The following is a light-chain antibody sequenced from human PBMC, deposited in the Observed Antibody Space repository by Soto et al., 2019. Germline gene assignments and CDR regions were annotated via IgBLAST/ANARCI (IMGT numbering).Light chain of an antibody. V-gene: IGLV2-11*01. CDR2: DVS. CDR1: SSDVGGYNY. CDR3: CSYAGSYTFVV. Sequence: QSALTQPRSVSGSPGQSVTISCTGTSSDVGGYNYVSWYQQHPGKAPKLMIYDVSKRPSGVPDRFSGSKSGNTASLTISGLQAEDEADYYCCSYAGSYTFVVFGTGTKLTAL. J-gene: IGLJ1*01.